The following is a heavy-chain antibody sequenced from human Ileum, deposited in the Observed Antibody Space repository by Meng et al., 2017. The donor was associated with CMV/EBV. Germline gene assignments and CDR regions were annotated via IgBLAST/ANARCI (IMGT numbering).Heavy chain of an antibody. J-gene: IGHJ6*01. CDR2: ISSSGSTI. CDR1: GFTFSDYY. Sequence: GESLKISCAASGFTFSDYYMSWIRQAPGKGLEWVSYISSSGSTIYYADSVKGRFTISRDNAKNSLYLQMNSLRAEDTAVYYCARERAAGTNFYHYYGMDVWGQGTTVTVSS. CDR3: ARERAAGTNFYHYYGMDV. D-gene: IGHD6-13*01. V-gene: IGHV3-11*04.